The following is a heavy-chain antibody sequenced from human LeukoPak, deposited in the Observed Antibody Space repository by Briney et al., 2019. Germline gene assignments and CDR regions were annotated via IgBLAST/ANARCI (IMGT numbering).Heavy chain of an antibody. V-gene: IGHV3-23*01. CDR3: AKGEAEDYFDY. CDR2: ISGSGGST. CDR1: GFTFSSYA. Sequence: GGSLRISCAASGFTFSSYAMSWVRQAPGTGLEWVSAISGSGGSTYYADSLKGRFTISRDNSKNTLYLQMNSLRAEDTAVYYCAKGEAEDYFDYWGQGTLVTVSS. J-gene: IGHJ4*02. D-gene: IGHD6-25*01.